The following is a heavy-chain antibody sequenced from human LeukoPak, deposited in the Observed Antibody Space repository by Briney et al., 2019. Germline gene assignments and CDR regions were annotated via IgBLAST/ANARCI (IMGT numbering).Heavy chain of an antibody. J-gene: IGHJ5*02. V-gene: IGHV3-21*01. Sequence: GGSLRLSCAASGFSFSSYNMNWVRQAPGKGLEWVSSISRNSDDIYYADSVKGRFTISRDNAKNSLYLQMNSLRAEDTAVYYCARDIRYGDYAGWFDPWGQGTLVTVSS. CDR3: ARDIRYGDYAGWFDP. CDR1: GFSFSSYN. D-gene: IGHD4-23*01. CDR2: ISRNSDDI.